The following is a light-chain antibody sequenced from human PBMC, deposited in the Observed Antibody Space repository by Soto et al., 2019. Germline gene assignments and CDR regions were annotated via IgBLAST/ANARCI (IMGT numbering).Light chain of an antibody. CDR3: QQYNSWPLT. J-gene: IGKJ1*01. V-gene: IGKV3D-15*01. Sequence: EIVMTQSPATQSVSPGERVTLSCRASQSVSSDLAWYQQNPGQAPSLVIYGTFTRATGLPARFSGTGSGTEFTLTISSLEPEDFALYYCQQYNSWPLTFGQGTKVDI. CDR1: QSVSSD. CDR2: GTF.